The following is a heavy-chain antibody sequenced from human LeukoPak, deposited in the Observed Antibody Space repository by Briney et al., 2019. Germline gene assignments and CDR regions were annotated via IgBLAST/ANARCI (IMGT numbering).Heavy chain of an antibody. CDR1: GYSFSTHW. CDR2: IYPGDSDT. V-gene: IGHV5-51*01. J-gene: IGHJ6*03. Sequence: PGESLKISCKGSGYSFSTHWIGRVRQMPGKGLEWMGIIYPGDSDTRYSPSFQGQVTISADKSITTAYLQWSSLKASDTAMYYCSRLYSSTSSPYYYYYYYLDVWGEGTTVTVSS. CDR3: SRLYSSTSSPYYYYYYYLDV. D-gene: IGHD6-6*01.